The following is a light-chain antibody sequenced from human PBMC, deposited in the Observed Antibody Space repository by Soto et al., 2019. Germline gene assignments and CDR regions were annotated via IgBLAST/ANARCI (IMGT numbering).Light chain of an antibody. CDR1: QSIDTH. Sequence: DIRMTQSPSSLSASVGDRVTITCRASQSIDTHLNWYQQHPGKAPNALIYEASNLQSGVPSRFSGSGSGTDFTLTISGLQPDDSGTYYCHQTYRPPDTFGQGTKVEIK. CDR3: HQTYRPPDT. V-gene: IGKV1-39*01. CDR2: EAS. J-gene: IGKJ1*01.